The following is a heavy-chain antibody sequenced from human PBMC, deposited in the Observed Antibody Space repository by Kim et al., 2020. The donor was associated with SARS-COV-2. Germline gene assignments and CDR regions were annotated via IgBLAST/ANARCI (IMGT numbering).Heavy chain of an antibody. V-gene: IGHV1-2*04. J-gene: IGHJ6*02. Sequence: ASVKVSCKASGYTFTGYYMHWVRQAPGQGLEWMGWINPNSGGTNYAQKFQGWVTMTRDTSISTAYMELSRLRSDDTAVYYCARGTPPFYGMDVWGQGTTVTVSS. CDR1: GYTFTGYY. CDR2: INPNSGGT. CDR3: ARGTPPFYGMDV.